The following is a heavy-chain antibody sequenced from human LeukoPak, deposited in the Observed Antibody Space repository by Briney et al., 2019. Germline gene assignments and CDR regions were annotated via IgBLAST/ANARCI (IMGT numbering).Heavy chain of an antibody. CDR1: GLTFNSYS. CDR3: AKPSLGSSFDY. D-gene: IGHD1-26*01. J-gene: IGHJ4*02. V-gene: IGHV3-21*01. CDR2: ISGSNSYI. Sequence: GGSLRLSCAASGLTFNSYSMNWVRQATGKGLEWVSSISGSNSYIYYADSMKGRFTISRDNAKNSLYLQMNSLRAEDTAVYYCAKPSLGSSFDYWGQGTLVTVSS.